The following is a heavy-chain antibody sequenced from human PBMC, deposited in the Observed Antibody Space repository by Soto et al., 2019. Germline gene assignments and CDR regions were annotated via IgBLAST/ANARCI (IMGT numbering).Heavy chain of an antibody. CDR2: ISGSGGST. D-gene: IGHD3-22*01. CDR1: GFTFSSYA. Sequence: EVQLLESGGGLVQPGGSLRLSCAASGFTFSSYAMSWVRQAPGKGLEWVSAISGSGGSTYYADSVKGRFTISRDNPKNALYLQMNSRRGEDTAVYYCAKSHRSGSPFDYWGQGTLVTVSS. V-gene: IGHV3-23*01. CDR3: AKSHRSGSPFDY. J-gene: IGHJ4*02.